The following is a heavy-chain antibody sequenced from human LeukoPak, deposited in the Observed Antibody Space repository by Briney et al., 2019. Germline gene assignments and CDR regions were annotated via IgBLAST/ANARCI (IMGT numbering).Heavy chain of an antibody. CDR2: INPNSGGT. D-gene: IGHD3-22*01. CDR3: AFSYYYDSSGFDY. CDR1: GYTFTGYY. V-gene: IGHV1-2*04. J-gene: IGHJ4*02. Sequence: ASVKVSCKASGYTFTGYYMHWVRQAPGQGLEWMGWINPNSGGTNYAQKFQGWVTMTRDTSISTAYMELSRLRSDDTAVYYCAFSYYYDSSGFDYWGQGTLVTVSS.